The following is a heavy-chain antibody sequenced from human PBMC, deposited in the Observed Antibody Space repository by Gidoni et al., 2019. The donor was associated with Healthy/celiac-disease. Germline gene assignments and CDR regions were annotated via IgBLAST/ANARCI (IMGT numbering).Heavy chain of an antibody. J-gene: IGHJ4*02. CDR3: AKLLYTVTRDDY. D-gene: IGHD4-17*01. CDR2: ISGSGGST. CDR1: GFTFSSYA. V-gene: IGHV3-23*01. Sequence: EVQLLESGGGLVQPGGSLRLSLPASGFTFSSYAMSWVRQAPGKGLEWVAAISGSGGSTYYADSVKGRFTISRDNSKNTLYLQMNSLRAEETAVYYCAKLLYTVTRDDYWGQGTLVTVSS.